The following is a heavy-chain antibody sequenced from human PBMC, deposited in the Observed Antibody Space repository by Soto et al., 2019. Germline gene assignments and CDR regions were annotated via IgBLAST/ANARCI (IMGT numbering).Heavy chain of an antibody. Sequence: PGGSLRLSCAASGFTFSSYGMHWVRQAPGKGLEWVAVIWYDGSNKYYADSVKGRFTISRDNSKNTLYLQMNSLRAEDTAVYYCARGLYSGWHYFDYWGQGTLVTVSS. V-gene: IGHV3-33*08. CDR3: ARGLYSGWHYFDY. CDR2: IWYDGSNK. D-gene: IGHD5-12*01. J-gene: IGHJ4*02. CDR1: GFTFSSYG.